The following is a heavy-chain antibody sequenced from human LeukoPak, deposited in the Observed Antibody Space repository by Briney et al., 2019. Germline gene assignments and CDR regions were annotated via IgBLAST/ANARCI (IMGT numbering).Heavy chain of an antibody. V-gene: IGHV3-74*03. D-gene: IGHD5-12*01. J-gene: IGHJ4*02. CDR3: AKGQNGYSSFDY. CDR2: INSDGSGT. Sequence: PGGSLRLSCAASGFTFSRYWMHWVRQAPGKGLVWVSRINSDGSGTMYADSVKGRFTISRDNSKNTLYLQMNNLRAEDTALYYCAKGQNGYSSFDYWGQGTLVTVSS. CDR1: GFTFSRYW.